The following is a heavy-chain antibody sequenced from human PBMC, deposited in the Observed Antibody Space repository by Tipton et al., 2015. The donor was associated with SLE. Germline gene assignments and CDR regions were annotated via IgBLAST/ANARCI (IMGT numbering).Heavy chain of an antibody. CDR3: ARGHYYGSGSYYKGFGFDY. D-gene: IGHD3-10*01. J-gene: IGHJ4*02. CDR2: IYYSGST. CDR1: GGSISSYY. V-gene: IGHV4-59*01. Sequence: TLSLTCTVSGGSISSYYWSWIRQPPGKGLEWIGYIYYSGSTNYNPSLKSRVTISVDTSKNQFSLKLSSVTAADTAVYYCARGHYYGSGSYYKGFGFDYWGQGTLVTVSS.